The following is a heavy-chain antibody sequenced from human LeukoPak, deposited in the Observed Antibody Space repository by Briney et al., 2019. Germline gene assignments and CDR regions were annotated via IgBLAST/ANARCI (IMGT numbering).Heavy chain of an antibody. CDR3: ARSGAGGTGSYYY. D-gene: IGHD1-26*01. V-gene: IGHV4-39*01. Sequence: SETLSLTCTVSGVSISSSNSYWGWIRQPPGKGLEWIGSIYYSGNTYYNASLKSRVTISVDTSKNQFSLKLSSVTASDTAVYYCARSGAGGTGSYYYWGQGTLVTVSS. CDR1: GVSISSSNSY. CDR2: IYYSGNT. J-gene: IGHJ4*02.